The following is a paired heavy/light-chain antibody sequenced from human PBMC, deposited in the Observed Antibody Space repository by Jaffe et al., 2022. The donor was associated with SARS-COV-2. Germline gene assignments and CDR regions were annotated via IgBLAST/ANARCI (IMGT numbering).Light chain of an antibody. Sequence: QSVVTQPPSASGTPGQRVTISCSGSSSNIGSDTVNWYQQLPGTAPKLLIYKNNQRPSGVPDRFSGSKSGTSASLAISGLQSEDEADYYCAAWDDSLNGWLFGGGTKLTVL. CDR3: AAWDDSLNGWL. J-gene: IGLJ3*02. CDR1: SSNIGSDT. V-gene: IGLV1-44*01. CDR2: KNN.
Heavy chain of an antibody. CDR3: AREIKENPDYSYYGLDV. J-gene: IGHJ6*02. CDR2: INPDSGGT. V-gene: IGHV1-2*04. Sequence: QVQLVQSGAEVKTPGASVKVSCKASGYTFTGYYLHWVRQAPGQGLEWMGWINPDSGGTNYAQQFQGWVTMTRDTSISTAYMELSRLQSDDTAVYYCAREIKENPDYSYYGLDVWGQGTTVTVSS. CDR1: GYTFTGYY.